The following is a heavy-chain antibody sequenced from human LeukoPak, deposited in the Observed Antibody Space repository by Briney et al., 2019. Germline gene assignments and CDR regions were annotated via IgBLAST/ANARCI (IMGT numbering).Heavy chain of an antibody. Sequence: GASVKVSCKASGYTFTSYGISWVRQAPGQGLEWMGWISGYNGNTNYPQKLQGRVTMTTDTSTSTAYMELRSLRSDDTAVYYCAKVEFWSGYSSYYSMDVWGKGTTVTVSS. V-gene: IGHV1-18*01. J-gene: IGHJ6*03. D-gene: IGHD3-3*01. CDR3: AKVEFWSGYSSYYSMDV. CDR2: ISGYNGNT. CDR1: GYTFTSYG.